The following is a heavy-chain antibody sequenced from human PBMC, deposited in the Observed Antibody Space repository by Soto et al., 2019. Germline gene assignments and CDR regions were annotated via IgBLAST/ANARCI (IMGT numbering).Heavy chain of an antibody. D-gene: IGHD6-13*01. J-gene: IGHJ6*02. CDR2: ISGSGGST. CDR3: AKDRGIAAAPYYYYGMDV. Sequence: GGSLRLSCAAPGFTFSSYAMSWVRQAPGKGLEWVSAISGSGGSTYYADSVKGRFTISRDNSKNTLYLQMNSLRAEDTAVYYCAKDRGIAAAPYYYYGMDVWGQGTTVTVSS. V-gene: IGHV3-23*01. CDR1: GFTFSSYA.